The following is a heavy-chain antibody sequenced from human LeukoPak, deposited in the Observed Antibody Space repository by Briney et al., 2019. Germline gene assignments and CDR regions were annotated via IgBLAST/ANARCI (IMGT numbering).Heavy chain of an antibody. CDR2: INPNSGGT. CDR3: ARERGYSGSYYHWFDP. D-gene: IGHD1-26*01. Sequence: GASVKVSCKASGYTFTGYYMHWVRQAPGQGLEWMGWINPNSGGTNYAQKFQGRVTMTRDTSISTAYMELSRLRSDDTAVYYCARERGYSGSYYHWFDPWGQGTLVTVSS. CDR1: GYTFTGYY. V-gene: IGHV1-2*02. J-gene: IGHJ5*02.